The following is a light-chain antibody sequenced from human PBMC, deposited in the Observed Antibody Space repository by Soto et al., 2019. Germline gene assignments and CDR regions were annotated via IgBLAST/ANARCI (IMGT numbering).Light chain of an antibody. Sequence: QSVLTQPASVSGSPGQSITISCTGTSSDIGGYNFVSWYQQHTGKAPKLIIYDVSNRPSGVSHRFSGSKSGNTAFLTIAGLQAEDEAYYYCNSYTSSSAMVFGGGTKVTVL. CDR2: DVS. CDR1: SSDIGGYNF. V-gene: IGLV2-14*03. J-gene: IGLJ2*01. CDR3: NSYTSSSAMV.